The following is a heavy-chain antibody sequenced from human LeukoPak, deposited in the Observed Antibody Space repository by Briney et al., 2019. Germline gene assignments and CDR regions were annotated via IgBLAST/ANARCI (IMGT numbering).Heavy chain of an antibody. Sequence: ASVKVSCKASGYTFTGYYMHWVRQAPGQGLEWMGRINPNSGGTNYAQKFQGRVTMTRDTSISTAYMELSRLRSDDTAVYYCARGPYSSSWGVDYWGQGTLVTVSS. J-gene: IGHJ4*02. CDR2: INPNSGGT. V-gene: IGHV1-2*06. CDR1: GYTFTGYY. D-gene: IGHD6-13*01. CDR3: ARGPYSSSWGVDY.